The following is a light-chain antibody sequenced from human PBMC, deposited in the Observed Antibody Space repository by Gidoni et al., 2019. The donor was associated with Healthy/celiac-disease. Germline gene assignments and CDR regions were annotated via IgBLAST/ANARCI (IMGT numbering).Light chain of an antibody. CDR2: KAS. CDR1: QSISRW. CDR3: QQYNTYPWT. J-gene: IGKJ1*01. V-gene: IGKV1-5*03. Sequence: DLHMPQSPSTLSASVGDRVTITCRASQSISRWVAGYQQNPGKAPKLLIYKASSLERGVPSKFSGRGSGKEFTLTSRSLQPEDCATYYCQQYNTYPWTFXXXTKVEIK.